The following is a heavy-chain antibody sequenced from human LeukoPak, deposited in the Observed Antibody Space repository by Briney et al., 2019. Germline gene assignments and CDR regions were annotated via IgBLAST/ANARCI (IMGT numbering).Heavy chain of an antibody. CDR3: TTDYWVLDSSGYLVRPDAFDI. J-gene: IGHJ3*02. CDR2: IKSKTDGRTT. CDR1: GFTFSNAW. D-gene: IGHD3-22*01. Sequence: PGGSLRLSCAASGFTFSNAWMSWVRQAPGKGVEWVGRIKSKTDGRTTDYAAPVKGRCTISREDAKTQLKLQIHSLKTEDTAVYYCTTDYWVLDSSGYLVRPDAFDIWGQGTMVTVSS. V-gene: IGHV3-15*01.